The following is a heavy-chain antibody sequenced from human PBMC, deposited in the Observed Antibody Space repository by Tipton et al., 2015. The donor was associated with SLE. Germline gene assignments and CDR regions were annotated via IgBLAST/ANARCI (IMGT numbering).Heavy chain of an antibody. Sequence: SLRLSCVASGFTFSSYGMHWVRQAPGKGLEWVAVISYDGSNKYYADSVKGRFTISRDNSKNTLYLQMNSLRAEDTAVYYCARRGGGPWGQGTLVTVSS. CDR3: ARRGGGP. J-gene: IGHJ5*02. CDR2: ISYDGSNK. CDR1: GFTFSSYG. V-gene: IGHV3-33*05. D-gene: IGHD3-16*01.